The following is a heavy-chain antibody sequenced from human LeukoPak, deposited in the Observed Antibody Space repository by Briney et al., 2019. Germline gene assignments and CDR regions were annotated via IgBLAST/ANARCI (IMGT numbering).Heavy chain of an antibody. D-gene: IGHD5-12*01. CDR2: IRYDGSNK. CDR3: AKVGKWLRDFDY. Sequence: EGSLRLSCAASGFTFSSYGMHWVRQAPGKGLEWVAFIRYDGSNKYYADSVKGRFTISRDNSKNTLYLQMNSLRAEDTAVYYCAKVGKWLRDFDYWGQGTLVTVSS. J-gene: IGHJ4*02. V-gene: IGHV3-30*02. CDR1: GFTFSSYG.